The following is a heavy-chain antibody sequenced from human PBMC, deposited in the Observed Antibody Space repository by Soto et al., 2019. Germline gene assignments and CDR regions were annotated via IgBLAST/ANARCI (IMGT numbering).Heavy chain of an antibody. J-gene: IGHJ6*02. CDR2: IYYSGIT. CDR1: GGSISSYY. CDR3: ARYKSNYYYGMDV. V-gene: IGHV4-59*01. Sequence: QVQLQESGPGLVKPSGTLSLTCTVSGGSISSYYWSWIRQPPGKGLEWIGYIYYSGITNYNPSLKSRVTISVDTSKNQFSLKLSSVTAADTAVYYCARYKSNYYYGMDVWGQGTTVTVS. D-gene: IGHD1-20*01.